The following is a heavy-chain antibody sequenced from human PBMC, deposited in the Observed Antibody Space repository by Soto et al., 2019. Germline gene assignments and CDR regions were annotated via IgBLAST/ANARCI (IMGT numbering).Heavy chain of an antibody. CDR2: INSDGSTT. CDR3: ARDLGIAAAGTGAFDY. D-gene: IGHD6-13*01. J-gene: IGHJ4*02. Sequence: EVQLVESGGDLVQPGGSLRLSCAASGFTFSRYWMYWVRQAPGKGLMWVSRINSDGSTTSYADSVKGRFTISRDNAKNTLYLQMNSLRAEDTAVYYCARDLGIAAAGTGAFDYWGQGTLVTVPS. V-gene: IGHV3-74*01. CDR1: GFTFSRYW.